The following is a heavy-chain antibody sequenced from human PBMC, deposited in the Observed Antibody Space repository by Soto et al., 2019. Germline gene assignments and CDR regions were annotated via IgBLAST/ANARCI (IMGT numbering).Heavy chain of an antibody. CDR1: GGSISSYNYC. V-gene: IGHV4-39*01. D-gene: IGHD3-3*01. J-gene: IGHJ4*02. CDR2: ICYSGST. CDR3: ARHFSYGYWSGYHRTPYYFDY. Sequence: SETLSLTCTVSGGSISSYNYCWGWIRQPPGKGLDWIASICYSGSTHHNPSLKSRLTISVDTSKNQFSLKLSSVTAADTAVYYCARHFSYGYWSGYHRTPYYFDYWGQGTLVTVSS.